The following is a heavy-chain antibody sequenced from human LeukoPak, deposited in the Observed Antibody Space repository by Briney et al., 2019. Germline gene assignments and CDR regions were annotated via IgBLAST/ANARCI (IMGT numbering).Heavy chain of an antibody. CDR2: IKQDGSEK. CDR3: ARWTTILPPYYFDY. Sequence: GGSLRLSCAVSGFSFSIYWMSWVRQAPGKGLEWVANIKQDGSEKYYMDSVKGRFTISRDNAKNSLYLQMNSLRAEDTAVYYCARWTTILPPYYFDYWGQGTLVTVSS. D-gene: IGHD3-3*01. V-gene: IGHV3-7*01. J-gene: IGHJ4*02. CDR1: GFSFSIYW.